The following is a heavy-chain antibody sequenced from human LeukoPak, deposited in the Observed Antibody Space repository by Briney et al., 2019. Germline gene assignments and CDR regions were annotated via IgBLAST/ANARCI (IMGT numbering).Heavy chain of an antibody. CDR3: WASDYYDSSGYYYSFDY. Sequence: ASVKVSCKASGYTFTSYYMHWVRQAPGQGLEWMEIINPSGGSTSYAQKFQGRVTMTRDTSTSTVYMELSSLRSEDTAVYYCWASDYYDSSGYYYSFDYWGQGTLVTVSS. CDR2: INPSGGST. V-gene: IGHV1-46*01. D-gene: IGHD3-22*01. CDR1: GYTFTSYY. J-gene: IGHJ4*02.